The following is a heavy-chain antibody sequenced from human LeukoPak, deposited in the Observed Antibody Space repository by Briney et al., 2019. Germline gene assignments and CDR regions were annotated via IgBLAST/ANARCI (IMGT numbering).Heavy chain of an antibody. CDR1: GGTFSSYA. V-gene: IGHV1-69*04. J-gene: IGHJ3*02. Sequence: ASVKVSCKASGGTFSSYAISWVRQAPGQGLEWMGRIIPILGIANYAQKFQGRVTIPADKSTRTAYMELSSLRSEDTAVYFCARAIVMAGYCTTTRCYKPFDIWGQGTMVTVSS. CDR3: ARAIVMAGYCTTTRCYKPFDI. D-gene: IGHD2-2*02. CDR2: IIPILGIA.